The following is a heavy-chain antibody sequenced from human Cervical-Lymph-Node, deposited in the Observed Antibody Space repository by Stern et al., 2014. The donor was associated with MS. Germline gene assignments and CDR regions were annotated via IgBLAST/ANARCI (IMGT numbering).Heavy chain of an antibody. Sequence: VQLVQSGAEVKKPGESLKISCKGSGYSFTRNWIGWVRQMPRKGLEWMGIIYPGDSDARYSPSFQGRVTISADKSISTAYLQWSGLKASDTAMYYCATAHGSSSAYYGVDVWGQGTTVTVSS. J-gene: IGHJ6*02. V-gene: IGHV5-51*01. CDR3: ATAHGSSSAYYGVDV. CDR2: IYPGDSDA. CDR1: GYSFTRNW. D-gene: IGHD6-6*01.